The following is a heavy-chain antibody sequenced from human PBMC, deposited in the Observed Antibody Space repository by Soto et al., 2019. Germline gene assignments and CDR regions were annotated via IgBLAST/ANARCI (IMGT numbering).Heavy chain of an antibody. CDR1: GGSISSNGYH. CDR3: ARVAFRNDGDS. CDR2: IYYSGST. J-gene: IGHJ4*02. V-gene: IGHV4-31*03. D-gene: IGHD1-1*01. Sequence: LSLTCTVSGGSISSNGYHWNRIRQHPGKDLEWIGYIYYSGSTYYNPSLKSRVTISIDTSKNQFSLKVNSVTAADTAMYYCARVAFRNDGDSWGQGTLVTVSS.